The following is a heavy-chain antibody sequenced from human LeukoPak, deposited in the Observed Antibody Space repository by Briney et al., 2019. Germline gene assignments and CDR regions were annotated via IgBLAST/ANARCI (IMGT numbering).Heavy chain of an antibody. J-gene: IGHJ5*02. V-gene: IGHV3-48*04. CDR1: RFTFSTYS. D-gene: IGHD2-15*01. CDR2: ISSSGSTI. CDR3: ARGADGVSSNSRGWFDP. Sequence: GGSLRLSCAASRFTFSTYSMNWVRQAPGKGLEWVSYISSSGSTIYYADSVKGRFTISRDNAKNSLYLQMNSLRAEDTAVYYCARGADGVSSNSRGWFDPWGQGTLVTVSS.